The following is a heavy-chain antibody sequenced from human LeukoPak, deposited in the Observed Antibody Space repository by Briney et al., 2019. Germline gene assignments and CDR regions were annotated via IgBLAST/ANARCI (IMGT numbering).Heavy chain of an antibody. D-gene: IGHD1-26*01. V-gene: IGHV3-7*01. CDR3: ASLHSGSYRDFDY. J-gene: IGHJ4*02. CDR2: IKEDGSES. Sequence: GGSLRLSCAASGFIFSTYWMSWVRQAPGKGLEWVANIKEDGSESHYVDSVKGRFTISRDNAKNTLYLQMNSLRAEDTAVYYCASLHSGSYRDFDYWGQGTLVTVSS. CDR1: GFIFSTYW.